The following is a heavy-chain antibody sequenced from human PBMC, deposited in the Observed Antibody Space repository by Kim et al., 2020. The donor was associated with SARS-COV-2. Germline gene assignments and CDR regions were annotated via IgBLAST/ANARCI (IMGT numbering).Heavy chain of an antibody. CDR2: ISYDGSNK. J-gene: IGHJ4*02. D-gene: IGHD6-13*01. V-gene: IGHV3-30*18. CDR1: GFTFSSYG. CDR3: AKVSRSSSSFTSFDY. Sequence: GGSLRLSCAASGFTFSSYGMHWVRQAPGKGLEWVAVISYDGSNKYYADSVKGRFTISRDNSKNTLYLQMNSLRAEDTAVYYCAKVSRSSSSFTSFDYWGQGTLVTVSS.